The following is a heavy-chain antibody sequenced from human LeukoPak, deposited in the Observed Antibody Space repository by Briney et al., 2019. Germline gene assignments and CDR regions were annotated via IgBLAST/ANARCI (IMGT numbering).Heavy chain of an antibody. Sequence: KPSETLSLTCTVSGGSMSNYYWNWIRQPPGKGLEWIGYMFYTGSTNYNPSLKSRVTISVDTSKNQFSLKLSSVTAADTAVYYCARRESDTAMDTRGYYFDYWGQGALVTVSS. V-gene: IGHV4-59*08. D-gene: IGHD5-18*01. J-gene: IGHJ4*02. CDR1: GGSMSNYY. CDR2: MFYTGST. CDR3: ARRESDTAMDTRGYYFDY.